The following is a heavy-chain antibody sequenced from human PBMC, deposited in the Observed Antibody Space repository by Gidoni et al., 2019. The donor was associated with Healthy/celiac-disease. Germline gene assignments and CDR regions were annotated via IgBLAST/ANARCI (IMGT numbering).Heavy chain of an antibody. CDR1: GFTFSHAW. CDR2: IKSKTDGGTT. D-gene: IGHD6-19*01. J-gene: IGHJ4*02. CDR3: TTDEESGWAPLEY. Sequence: EVQLVESGGGLVKPGGSLRLSCAAYGFTFSHAWMSWVRQAPGKGLEWVGRIKSKTDGGTTDYAAPVKGRFTISRDDSKNTLYLQMNSLKTEDTAVYYCTTDEESGWAPLEYWGQGTLVTVSS. V-gene: IGHV3-15*01.